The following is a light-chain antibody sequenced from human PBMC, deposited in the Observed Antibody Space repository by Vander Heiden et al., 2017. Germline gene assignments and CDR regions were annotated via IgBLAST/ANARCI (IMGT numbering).Light chain of an antibody. CDR1: QSVLYSSNNKNN. V-gene: IGKV4-1*01. CDR2: WAS. J-gene: IGKJ3*01. CDR3: QQYDNIPFT. Sequence: DIVMTQSPDSLAVSLGERATINCKSSQSVLYSSNNKNNLAWYQQKPGQSPKLLIYWASTRESGVPDRFSGSGSGTDFTLTISSLQAEDVAVYYCQQYDNIPFTFGHGTKVDIK.